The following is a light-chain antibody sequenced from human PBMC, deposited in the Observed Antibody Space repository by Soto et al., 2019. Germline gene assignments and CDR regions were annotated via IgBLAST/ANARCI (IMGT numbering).Light chain of an antibody. Sequence: EIVLTQSPATLSLSPGERATLSCRASQSVSTSLAWYQQKPGQAPRLLISDASNRATGVPARFSGSGSRTGFTLTISSLEPEDFAVYYCQQRYNWPLTFGGGTKVEIK. V-gene: IGKV3-11*01. CDR2: DAS. CDR1: QSVSTS. CDR3: QQRYNWPLT. J-gene: IGKJ4*01.